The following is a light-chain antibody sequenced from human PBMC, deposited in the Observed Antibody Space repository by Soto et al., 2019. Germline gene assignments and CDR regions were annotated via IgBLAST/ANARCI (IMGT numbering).Light chain of an antibody. V-gene: IGKV3D-15*01. J-gene: IGKJ4*01. Sequence: EIVITQSPSTLSVSAGERATLSCRASQSVSSYLAWYQQKPGQAPRLLIYDASNRATGIPARFSGSGSGTEFTLTISSLQSEDSAVYYCQQYNDWPLTFGGGTKVDIK. CDR1: QSVSSY. CDR2: DAS. CDR3: QQYNDWPLT.